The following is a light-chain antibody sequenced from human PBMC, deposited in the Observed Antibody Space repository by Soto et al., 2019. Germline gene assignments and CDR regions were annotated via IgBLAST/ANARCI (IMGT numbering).Light chain of an antibody. Sequence: QAVVTQPPSASGTPGQRVTISCSGSSSNIGSNTVNWYQQLPGTAPKLLIYSHNQRPSGVPDRFSGSKSGTSASLAISGLQSEDEADYYCAAWDDSLNGYVFGTGTKVTVL. V-gene: IGLV1-44*01. CDR2: SHN. J-gene: IGLJ1*01. CDR1: SSNIGSNT. CDR3: AAWDDSLNGYV.